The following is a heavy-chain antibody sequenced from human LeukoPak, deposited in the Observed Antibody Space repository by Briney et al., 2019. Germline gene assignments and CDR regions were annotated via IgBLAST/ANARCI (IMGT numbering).Heavy chain of an antibody. CDR2: IWYDGSNK. Sequence: GRSLRLSCAASGFTFSSYGMHWVRQAPGKGLEWVAVIWYDGSNKYYADSVKGRFTISRDNSKNTLYLQMNSLRAEDTAVYYCAREELRDYGDTYGMDVWGQGTTVTVS. CDR3: AREELRDYGDTYGMDV. CDR1: GFTFSSYG. J-gene: IGHJ6*02. D-gene: IGHD4-17*01. V-gene: IGHV3-33*01.